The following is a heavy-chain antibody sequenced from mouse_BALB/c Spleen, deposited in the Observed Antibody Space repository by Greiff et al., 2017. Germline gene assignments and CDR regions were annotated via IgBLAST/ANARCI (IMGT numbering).Heavy chain of an antibody. V-gene: IGHV5-12-1*01. Sequence: EVQLVESGGGLVKPGGSLKLSCAASGFAFSSYDMSWVRQTPEKRLEWVAYISSGGGSTYYPDTVKGRFTISRDNAKNTLYLQMSSLKSEDTAMYYCARHPTYYYGSSYWFAYWGQGTLVTVSA. CDR1: GFAFSSYD. CDR3: ARHPTYYYGSSYWFAY. CDR2: ISSGGGST. J-gene: IGHJ3*01. D-gene: IGHD1-1*01.